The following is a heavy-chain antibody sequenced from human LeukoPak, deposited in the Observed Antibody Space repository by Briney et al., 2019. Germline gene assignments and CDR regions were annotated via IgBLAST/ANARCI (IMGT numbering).Heavy chain of an antibody. D-gene: IGHD3-22*01. CDR3: ASLDYYDSSGYYYGR. V-gene: IGHV4-34*01. CDR1: GESFSGYS. CDR2: INQRRNT. J-gene: IGHJ4*02. Sequence: SETLSLTCVVYGESFSGYSWSWIRQPPGKGLEWIGEINQRRNTNYNPSLKSRVTISIDTSKNQFSLKLSSVTAADTAVYYCASLDYYDSSGYYYGRGGQGTLVTVSS.